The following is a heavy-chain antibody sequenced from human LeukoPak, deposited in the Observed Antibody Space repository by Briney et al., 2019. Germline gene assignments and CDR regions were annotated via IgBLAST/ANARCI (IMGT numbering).Heavy chain of an antibody. D-gene: IGHD2-2*01. V-gene: IGHV3-48*03. J-gene: IGHJ1*01. CDR1: GFTFSSYE. CDR3: ARSASWDRGY. CDR2: ISSSGSPI. Sequence: GGSLRLSCAASGFTFSSYEMNWVRQAPGKGLEWVSYISSSGSPIYYADSVKGRFTISRDNAKNSLYLQMNSLRAEDTAVYYCARSASWDRGYWGQGTLVTVSS.